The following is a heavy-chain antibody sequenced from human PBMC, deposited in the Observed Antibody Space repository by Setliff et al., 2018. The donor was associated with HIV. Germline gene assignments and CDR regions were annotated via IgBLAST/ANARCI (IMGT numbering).Heavy chain of an antibody. D-gene: IGHD3-10*01. Sequence: ASVKVSCKGSGYTLTSYDINWVRQATGQGLEWMGWMNPNSGDTGYAQKFQDRVTMTRNTSISTAYMELSSLRFEDTAVYYCARGRSLVRGSGSPEYYYMDVWGKGTTVTVSS. V-gene: IGHV1-8*02. CDR1: GYTLTSYD. CDR2: MNPNSGDT. CDR3: ARGRSLVRGSGSPEYYYMDV. J-gene: IGHJ6*03.